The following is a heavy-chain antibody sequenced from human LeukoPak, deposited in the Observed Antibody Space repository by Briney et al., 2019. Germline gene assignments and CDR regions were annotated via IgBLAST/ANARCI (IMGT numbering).Heavy chain of an antibody. Sequence: PSETLSLTCAVYGGSFRGYYWSWIRQPPGKGLEWIGEINHSGSTNYNPSLKGRVAISVDTSKNQFSLKLRSVTAADTAVYYCASLFVVVVADYYGMDVWGQGTTVTVSS. D-gene: IGHD2-15*01. V-gene: IGHV4-34*01. CDR1: GGSFRGYY. J-gene: IGHJ6*02. CDR2: INHSGST. CDR3: ASLFVVVVADYYGMDV.